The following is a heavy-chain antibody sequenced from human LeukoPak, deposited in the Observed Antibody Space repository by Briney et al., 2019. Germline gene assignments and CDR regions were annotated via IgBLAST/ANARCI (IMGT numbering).Heavy chain of an antibody. CDR1: GFTFSSYW. D-gene: IGHD1-1*01. V-gene: IGHV3-74*01. CDR3: VLEYPYAVEENY. Sequence: GGSLRLSCAASGFTFSSYWMNWVRQAPGKGLVWVSRIASDGSSTTYADSVKGRFSISRDNAKNTLYLQMNSLRVEDTAVYYCVLEYPYAVEENYWGQGTLVTVSS. CDR2: IASDGSST. J-gene: IGHJ4*02.